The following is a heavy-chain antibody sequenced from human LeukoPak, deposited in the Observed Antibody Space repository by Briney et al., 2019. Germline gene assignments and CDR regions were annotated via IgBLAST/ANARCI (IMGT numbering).Heavy chain of an antibody. CDR3: AKGGASGRRYFFDY. CDR1: GFTFGSYA. V-gene: IGHV3-23*01. J-gene: IGHJ4*02. D-gene: IGHD1-1*01. CDR2: TGGSGSDT. Sequence: PGGSLRLSCAASGFTFGSYAMSWVRQSPAKGLEWFSTTGGSGSDTDYADTVKGRFAISWDNSKNTLYLQMNSLRAEDPAVYYCAKGGASGRRYFFDYWGQGTLVSVSS.